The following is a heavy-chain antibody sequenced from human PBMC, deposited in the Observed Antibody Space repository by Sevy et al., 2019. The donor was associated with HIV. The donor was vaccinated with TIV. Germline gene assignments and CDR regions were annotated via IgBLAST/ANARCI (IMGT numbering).Heavy chain of an antibody. CDR1: GFTFNYFA. V-gene: IGHV3-33*08. CDR3: VRDKDHGRTPLLLN. Sequence: GGSLRLSCAASGFTFNYFAMHWVRQAPGKGLEWVSIVWFDGNKIEYADSVKGRFTISRDNSKNSLYLQMNSLKAEDTAVYYCVRDKDHGRTPLLLNWGQGTLVTVSS. D-gene: IGHD1-1*01. CDR2: VWFDGNKI. J-gene: IGHJ4*02.